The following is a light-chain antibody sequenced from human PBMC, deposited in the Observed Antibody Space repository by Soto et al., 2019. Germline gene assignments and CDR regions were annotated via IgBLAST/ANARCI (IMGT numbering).Light chain of an antibody. CDR1: QSIGTW. Sequence: DVQMTQSPSTLSASVGDRVTITCRASQSIGTWLAWYQQKPGGAPRLLIYDVSNLESGVPSRFSGSGSGPEFTLSITSLQPEDFGIYYCQQDDSSRTFGQGTKVDLK. V-gene: IGKV1-5*01. J-gene: IGKJ1*01. CDR2: DVS. CDR3: QQDDSSRT.